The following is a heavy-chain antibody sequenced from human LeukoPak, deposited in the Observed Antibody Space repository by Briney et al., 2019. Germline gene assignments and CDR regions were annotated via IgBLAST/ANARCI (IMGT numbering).Heavy chain of an antibody. CDR3: ARDRWLQSNFDY. CDR1: GFTFSSYS. V-gene: IGHV3-21*01. CDR2: ISSSSSYI. D-gene: IGHD5-24*01. J-gene: IGHJ4*02. Sequence: GGSLRLSCAASGFTFSSYSMNWVRQAPGKGLEWVSSISSSSSYIYYADSVKGRFTISRDNAKNSLYLQMNSLRAEDTAVYYCARDRWLQSNFDYWGQGTLVTVSS.